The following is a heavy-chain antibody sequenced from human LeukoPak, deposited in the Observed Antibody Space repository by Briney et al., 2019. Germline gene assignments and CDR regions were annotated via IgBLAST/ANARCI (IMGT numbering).Heavy chain of an antibody. V-gene: IGHV4-4*02. CDR1: GGSISSTNW. Sequence: SVTLSLTCSVSGGSISSTNWWSWVRQPPGKGLEWIGETSHRGSTNYNPSLKSRVTISVDKSKNQFSLKLSSVTAADTAVYYCARNAAHEYYFDYWGQGTLVTVSS. D-gene: IGHD2-15*01. J-gene: IGHJ4*02. CDR3: ARNAAHEYYFDY. CDR2: TSHRGST.